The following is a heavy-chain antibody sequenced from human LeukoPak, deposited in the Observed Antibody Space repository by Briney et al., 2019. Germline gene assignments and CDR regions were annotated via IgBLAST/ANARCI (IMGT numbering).Heavy chain of an antibody. Sequence: GASVKVSCKASGYTFTSYDINWVRQAAGQGLEWMGWMNPSSGNTGYTQKLKGRIAMTRDTSISTAYMELSSLRLEDTAVYYCARGPLFEFDYWGQGSLVTVSS. D-gene: IGHD3-3*01. CDR3: ARGPLFEFDY. V-gene: IGHV1-8*01. J-gene: IGHJ4*02. CDR1: GYTFTSYD. CDR2: MNPSSGNT.